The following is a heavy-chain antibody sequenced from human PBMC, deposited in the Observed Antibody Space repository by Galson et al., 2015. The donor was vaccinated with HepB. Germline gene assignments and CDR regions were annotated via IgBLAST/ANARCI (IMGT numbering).Heavy chain of an antibody. V-gene: IGHV3-23*01. CDR3: AKDLRRRQYSSSLSSY. CDR2: ISGGGGST. J-gene: IGHJ4*02. CDR1: GFTFSSYT. D-gene: IGHD6-13*01. Sequence: SLRLSCAASGFTFSSYTMSWVRQAPGKGLEWVSAISGGGGSTYYADSVKGRFTISRDNSKNTLYLQMHSLRAEDTAVYYCAKDLRRRQYSSSLSSYWGQGTLVTVSS.